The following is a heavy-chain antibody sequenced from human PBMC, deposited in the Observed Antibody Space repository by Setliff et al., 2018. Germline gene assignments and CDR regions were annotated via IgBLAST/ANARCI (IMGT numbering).Heavy chain of an antibody. CDR2: IYHSGST. D-gene: IGHD3-22*01. CDR3: ARQPEGGYYDSSGYYGMAPYYFDY. Sequence: SETLSLTCAVSGYSISSGYYWGWIRQPPGKGLEWIGSIYHSGSTYYNPSLKSRVAISVDTSKNQFSLKLSSVTAADTAVYYCARQPEGGYYDSSGYYGMAPYYFDYWGQGTLVTVSS. J-gene: IGHJ4*02. CDR1: GYSISSGYY. V-gene: IGHV4-38-2*01.